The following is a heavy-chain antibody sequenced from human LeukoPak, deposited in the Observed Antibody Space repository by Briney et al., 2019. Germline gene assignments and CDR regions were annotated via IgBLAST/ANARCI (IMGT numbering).Heavy chain of an antibody. D-gene: IGHD3-22*01. CDR3: ARSANYYDSSPPGGNWFDP. CDR1: GGSISSSSYY. J-gene: IGHJ5*02. V-gene: IGHV4-39*07. CDR2: IYYSGST. Sequence: SETLSLTCTVSGGSISSSSYYWGWIRQPPGKGLEWIGSIYYSGSTYYNPSLKSRVTISVDTSKNQFSLKLSSVTAADTAVYYCARSANYYDSSPPGGNWFDPWGQGTLVTVSS.